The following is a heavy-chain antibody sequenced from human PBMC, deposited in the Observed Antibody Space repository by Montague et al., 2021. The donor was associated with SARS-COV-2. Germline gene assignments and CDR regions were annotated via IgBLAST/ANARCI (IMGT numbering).Heavy chain of an antibody. CDR3: VRDPATGMDV. CDR2: ISATSRTI. V-gene: IGHV3-48*04. J-gene: IGHJ6*02. CDR1: GLTFSDYG. Sequence: SLRLSCAASGLTFSDYGINWVRQAPGMGLEWFSYISATSRTIYYADSVKGRFTVSRDNAKNSLYLQMNSLRAEDTALYYCVRDPATGMDVWGLGTMVTVSS.